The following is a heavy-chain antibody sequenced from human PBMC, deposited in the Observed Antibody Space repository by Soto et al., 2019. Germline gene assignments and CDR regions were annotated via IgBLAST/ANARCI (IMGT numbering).Heavy chain of an antibody. D-gene: IGHD6-19*01. CDR2: ISSSGSRK. J-gene: IGHJ4*02. Sequence: EVQLLESGGGLVQPGGSRRLSCAASGFNFKTYAMSWVRQAPGRGLEWVSAISSSGSRKYYADSVKGRFTISRDNSKNALFLEMNSLRAEDTALYYCAKERREVVSGTGDSWGRGTLVTVSS. V-gene: IGHV3-23*01. CDR3: AKERREVVSGTGDS. CDR1: GFNFKTYA.